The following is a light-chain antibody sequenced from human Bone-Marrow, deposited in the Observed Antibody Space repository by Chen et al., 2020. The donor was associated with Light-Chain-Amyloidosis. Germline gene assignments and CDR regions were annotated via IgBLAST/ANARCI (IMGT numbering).Light chain of an antibody. CDR1: QSLADYY. V-gene: IGKV3-20*01. J-gene: IGKJ1*01. CDR2: AIS. CDR3: QQYGTLPWT. Sequence: EIVLTQSPGPLSLSPEEGATLSCRASQSLADYYVAWFQQKPGQAPRLLIYAISERAAGVPGRFNGSGSGTDFTLAISRVEAEDFAIYYCQQYGTLPWTFGQGTKVEI.